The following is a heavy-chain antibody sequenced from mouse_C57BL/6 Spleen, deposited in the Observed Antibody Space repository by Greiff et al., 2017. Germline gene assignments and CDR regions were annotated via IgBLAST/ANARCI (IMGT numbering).Heavy chain of an antibody. CDR1: GFSFNTYA. J-gene: IGHJ4*01. CDR3: VRLGGEFPYYAMDY. V-gene: IGHV10-1*01. Sequence: EVKLMESGGGLVQPKGSLKLSCAASGFSFNTYAMNWVRQAPGKGLEWVARIRSKSNNYATYYADSVKDRFTISRDDSESMLYLQMNNLKTEDTAMYYCVRLGGEFPYYAMDYWGQGTSVTVSS. CDR2: IRSKSNNYAT.